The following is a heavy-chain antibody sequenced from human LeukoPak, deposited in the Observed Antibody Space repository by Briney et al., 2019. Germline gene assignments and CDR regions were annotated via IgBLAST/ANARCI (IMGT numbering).Heavy chain of an antibody. V-gene: IGHV3-23*01. CDR1: GFTFIHYA. D-gene: IGHD6-6*01. CDR3: AKGSIAARSVLFDY. CDR2: ISDSGGYT. J-gene: IGHJ4*02. Sequence: PGGSLRLSCAASGFTFIHYAMGWVRQAPGKGLEWVSTISDSGGYTYYADSVKGRFTISRDNSKNTLYVQMNSLRAEDTAVYYCAKGSIAARSVLFDYWGQGTLVTVSS.